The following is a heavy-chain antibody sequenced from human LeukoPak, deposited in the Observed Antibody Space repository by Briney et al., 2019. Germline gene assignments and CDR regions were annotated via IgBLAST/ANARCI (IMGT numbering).Heavy chain of an antibody. Sequence: ASVKVSCKASGFTFTSSAMQWVRQARGQRLEWIGWIVVGSGNTNYAQKFQERVTITRDMSTSTAYMELSSLRSEDTAVYYCAAAVQYNWNYGYFDYWGQGTLVTVSS. CDR3: AAAVQYNWNYGYFDY. J-gene: IGHJ4*02. V-gene: IGHV1-58*02. CDR2: IVVGSGNT. D-gene: IGHD1-7*01. CDR1: GFTFTSSA.